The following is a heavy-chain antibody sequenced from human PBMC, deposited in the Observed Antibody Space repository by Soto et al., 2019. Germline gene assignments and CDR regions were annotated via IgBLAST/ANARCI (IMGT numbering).Heavy chain of an antibody. CDR1: GVTFGSYS. V-gene: IGHV3-21*01. Sequence: GGSLRLSCAASGVTFGSYSMNWVGQAPGKGLEWVSSISSSSSYIYYADSVKGRFTISRDNAKNSLYLQMNSLRAEDTAVYYCARDLTQYTSGRSDSWGQGPLGTGSP. D-gene: IGHD6-19*01. CDR3: ARDLTQYTSGRSDS. J-gene: IGHJ4*02. CDR2: ISSSSSYI.